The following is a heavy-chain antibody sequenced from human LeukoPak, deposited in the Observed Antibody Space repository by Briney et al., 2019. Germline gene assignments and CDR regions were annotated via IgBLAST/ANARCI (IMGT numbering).Heavy chain of an antibody. CDR3: ARGLWFGDENPPYFDY. J-gene: IGHJ4*02. D-gene: IGHD3-10*01. CDR1: GGSISIYY. CDR2: MYNSGST. V-gene: IGHV4-59*01. Sequence: SETLSLTCTVSGGSISIYYWSWIRQPPGKGPQWIGYMYNSGSTNYNPSLKSRVTISVDTSKNQFSLKLSSVTAADTAVYYCARGLWFGDENPPYFDYWGQGILVTVSS.